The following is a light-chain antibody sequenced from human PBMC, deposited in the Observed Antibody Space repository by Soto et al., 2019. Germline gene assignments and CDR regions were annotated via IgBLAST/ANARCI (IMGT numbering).Light chain of an antibody. J-gene: IGLJ1*01. V-gene: IGLV2-14*01. CDR2: EVS. CDR3: SSYTTSITYV. CDR1: SNDVGGYNY. Sequence: QSVLTQPASVSGSPGQSITISCTGTSNDVGGYNYVSWYQQHLGKAPKLMIYEVSNLPSGISNRFSGSKSGNTASLTISGLQAEDEADYYCSSYTTSITYVFGTGTKLTVL.